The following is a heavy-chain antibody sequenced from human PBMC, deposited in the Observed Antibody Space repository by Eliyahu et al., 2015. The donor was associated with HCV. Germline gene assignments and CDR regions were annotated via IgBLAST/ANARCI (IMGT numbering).Heavy chain of an antibody. Sequence: QVQLVQSGAEVKKPGASVKVSCKASGYTFTGYYMHWVRQAPGQGLEWMGWINPNSGGTNYAQKFQGRVTMTRDTSISTAYMELSRLRSDDTAVYYCARDELGGYDPTLEGYYYYGMDVWGQGTTVTVSS. J-gene: IGHJ6*02. CDR2: INPNSGGT. CDR1: GYTFTGYY. D-gene: IGHD5-12*01. CDR3: ARDELGGYDPTLEGYYYYGMDV. V-gene: IGHV1-2*02.